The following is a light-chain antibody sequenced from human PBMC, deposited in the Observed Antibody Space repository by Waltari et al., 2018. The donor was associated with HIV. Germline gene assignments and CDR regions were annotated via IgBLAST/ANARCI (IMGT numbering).Light chain of an antibody. CDR1: SSDVGGHKN. CDR3: SSFTSDATVL. V-gene: IGLV2-14*03. CDR2: QIN. J-gene: IGLJ2*01. Sequence: QSALTQPASVSGSPGQSVNISCTGTSSDVGGHKNVSWYQQHPAKVPKSLIFQINNLAAGVSSLFSGSKAGNTATLTISGLQAEDEADYYCSSFTSDATVLFGGGTKLTV.